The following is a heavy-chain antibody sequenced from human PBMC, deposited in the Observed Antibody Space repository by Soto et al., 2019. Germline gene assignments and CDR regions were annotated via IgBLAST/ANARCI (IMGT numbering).Heavy chain of an antibody. Sequence: EVQLVESGGGLVQPGGSLRVSCAASGFTFGSYWMNWVRQAPGKGQVWVSRIDSDGSSTTYADSVKGRFTTSRDNAKNTLYLQMSSLRVEDTAVYYCARGRPYGMDVWGQGTTVTVSS. CDR1: GFTFGSYW. V-gene: IGHV3-74*01. J-gene: IGHJ6*02. CDR2: IDSDGSST. CDR3: ARGRPYGMDV.